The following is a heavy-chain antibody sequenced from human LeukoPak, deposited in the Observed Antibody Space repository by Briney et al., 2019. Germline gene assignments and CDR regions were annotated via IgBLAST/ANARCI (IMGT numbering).Heavy chain of an antibody. Sequence: PSETLSLTCVVSGGSISGYYWTWIRQPPGKGLEWIGYTYYRGSSSFNPSLRSRVTISVDMSKNQVSLKLTSVTAADTAVYYCARERLVDRATIFDYWGQGALVTVSS. J-gene: IGHJ4*02. CDR3: ARERLVDRATIFDY. D-gene: IGHD5-12*01. V-gene: IGHV4-59*12. CDR2: TYYRGSS. CDR1: GGSISGYY.